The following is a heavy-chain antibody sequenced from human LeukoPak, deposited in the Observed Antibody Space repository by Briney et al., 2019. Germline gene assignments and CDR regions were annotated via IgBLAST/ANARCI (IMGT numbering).Heavy chain of an antibody. CDR1: GGSISSSSYY. CDR3: ARAGGAVAIDY. Sequence: SETLSLTCTVSGGSISSSSYYWSWIRQPPGKGLEWIGEINHSGSTKYNPSLKSRVTLSVDTSKNQFSLKLSSVTAADTAVYYCARAGGAVAIDYWGQGTLVTVSS. CDR2: INHSGST. V-gene: IGHV4-61*05. D-gene: IGHD6-19*01. J-gene: IGHJ4*02.